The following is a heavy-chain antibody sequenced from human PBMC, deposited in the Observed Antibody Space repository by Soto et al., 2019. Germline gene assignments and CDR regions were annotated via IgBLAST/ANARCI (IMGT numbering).Heavy chain of an antibody. CDR1: GFTFSSYG. CDR3: ARESSSGNSYFDY. J-gene: IGHJ4*02. V-gene: IGHV3-66*01. Sequence: WGSLRLSCAASGFTFSSYGMHRVRQAPGKGLEWVSALSSGGSTYYADSVKGRFTISRDNSKNTLFLQMNSVRADDTAMYYCARESSSGNSYFDYWGRGTLVTVSS. D-gene: IGHD1-26*01. CDR2: LSSGGST.